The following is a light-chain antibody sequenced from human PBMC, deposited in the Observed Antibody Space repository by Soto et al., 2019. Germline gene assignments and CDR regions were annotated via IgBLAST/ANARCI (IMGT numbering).Light chain of an antibody. J-gene: IGLJ3*02. CDR3: CSYAGSTTWV. CDR2: EVS. CDR1: TSDVGTYNL. Sequence: HSALTQPASVSGSPGQSVTISCTGTTSDVGTYNLVSWYQHHPGKAPKLMIYEVSQRPSGVSNRFSASKSGSTASLTISGLQAEDEAHYYCCSYAGSTTWVFGGGTKLTVL. V-gene: IGLV2-23*02.